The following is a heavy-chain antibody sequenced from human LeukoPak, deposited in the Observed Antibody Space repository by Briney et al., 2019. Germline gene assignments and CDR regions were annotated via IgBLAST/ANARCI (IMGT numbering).Heavy chain of an antibody. CDR3: ARERDYYGSGTRGPFDY. CDR1: GYTFTGYY. D-gene: IGHD3-10*01. CDR2: INPNSGGT. V-gene: IGHV1-2*02. Sequence: ASVKVSCKASGYTFTGYYMHWVRQAPGQGLEWMGWINPNSGGTNYAQKFQGRVTMTRDTSISTAYMELSRLRSDDTAVYYCARERDYYGSGTRGPFDYWGQGTLVTVSS. J-gene: IGHJ4*02.